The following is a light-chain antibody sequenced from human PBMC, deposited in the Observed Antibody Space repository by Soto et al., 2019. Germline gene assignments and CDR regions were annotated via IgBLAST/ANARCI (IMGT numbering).Light chain of an antibody. CDR1: QSVSSY. J-gene: IGKJ5*01. V-gene: IGKV3-11*01. CDR3: QQRSNWPRGIP. Sequence: EIVWTHSPCTLSLSPWERATLSFMAIQSVSSYLAWYQQKPGQAPRLLIYDASNRATGIPARFSGSGSGTDFTLTISSLEPEDFAVYYCQQRSNWPRGIPFGEGTRLEIK. CDR2: DAS.